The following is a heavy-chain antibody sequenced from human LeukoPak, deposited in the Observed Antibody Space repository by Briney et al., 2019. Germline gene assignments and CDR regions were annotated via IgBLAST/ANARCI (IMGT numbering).Heavy chain of an antibody. V-gene: IGHV3-23*01. CDR3: AKDRFDSSGFPYYFDH. J-gene: IGHJ4*02. CDR2: ISPRSGST. Sequence: GGSLRLSCAASGFTFSDYAMTWVRQAPGKGLEWVSSISPRSGSTYYADSVKGRFTISRDNSKNTLYLQISSLRADDTATYYCAKDRFDSSGFPYYFDHWGQGTLVTVSS. D-gene: IGHD3-22*01. CDR1: GFTFSDYA.